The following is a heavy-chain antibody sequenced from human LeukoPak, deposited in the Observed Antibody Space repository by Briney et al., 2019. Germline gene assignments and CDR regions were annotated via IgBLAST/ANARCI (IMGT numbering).Heavy chain of an antibody. CDR2: INTNTGNP. CDR3: ARVRCTSCPSGWFDP. V-gene: IGHV7-4-1*02. D-gene: IGHD2-2*01. Sequence: ASVKVSCKASGYTFTSYAMNWVRQAPGQGLEWMGWINTNTGNPTYAQGFTGRFVFSLDTSVSTAYLQISGLKAEDTAVYYCARVRCTSCPSGWFDPWGQGTLVTVSS. CDR1: GYTFTSYA. J-gene: IGHJ5*02.